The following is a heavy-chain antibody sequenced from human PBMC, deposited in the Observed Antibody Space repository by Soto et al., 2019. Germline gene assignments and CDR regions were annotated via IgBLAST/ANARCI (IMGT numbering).Heavy chain of an antibody. CDR3: AREWCASTSCYGVDY. CDR1: GYSLSVDV. CDR2: INRHNGDT. J-gene: IGHJ4*02. D-gene: IGHD2-2*01. V-gene: IGHV1-18*01. Sequence: AVSVTVSWKAAGYSLSVDVINWVRQATGQGLEWMGWINRHNGDTYYAQNLQGRVTMTTDTSTNTVYMDLRSLTSDDTAVYYCAREWCASTSCYGVDYWGQGTLVTVSS.